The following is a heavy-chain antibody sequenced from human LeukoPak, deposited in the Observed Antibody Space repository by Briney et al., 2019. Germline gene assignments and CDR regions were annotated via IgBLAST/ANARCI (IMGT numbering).Heavy chain of an antibody. J-gene: IGHJ4*02. Sequence: ASVKVSCKASGYTFSNYGISWVRQAPGQGLEWMGWIGAYTGHTNYAQKVRGRVTMTLDTSTSTAYMELRSLRSDDTAMYYCARESPHTFYFDYWGQGTLVTVSS. D-gene: IGHD3-16*01. CDR1: GYTFSNYG. CDR2: IGAYTGHT. CDR3: ARESPHTFYFDY. V-gene: IGHV1-18*01.